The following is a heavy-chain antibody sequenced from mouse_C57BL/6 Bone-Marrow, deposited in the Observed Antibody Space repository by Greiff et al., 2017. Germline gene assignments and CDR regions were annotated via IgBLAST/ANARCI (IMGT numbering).Heavy chain of an antibody. CDR1: GYTFTSYW. V-gene: IGHV1-50*01. Sequence: QVQLQQPGAELVKPGASVKLSCTASGYTFTSYWMQWVKQRPGQGLEWIGEIDPSDSYNNYNQKFKGKATLTVDTSSSTAYMQLSSLTSEDSAVYYCAREGASYYSNLAYWGQGTLVTVSA. D-gene: IGHD2-5*01. J-gene: IGHJ3*01. CDR3: AREGASYYSNLAY. CDR2: IDPSDSYN.